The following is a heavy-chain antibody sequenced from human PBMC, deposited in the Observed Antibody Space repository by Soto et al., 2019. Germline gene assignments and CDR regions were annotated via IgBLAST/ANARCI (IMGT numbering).Heavy chain of an antibody. J-gene: IGHJ4*02. D-gene: IGHD3-22*01. CDR3: GSLDSSGYYYFDY. CDR2: INHSGST. CDR1: GGSFSGYY. Sequence: PSETLSLTCAVYGGSFSGYYWSWIRQPPGKGLEWIGEINHSGSTNYNPSLKSRVTISVDTSKNQFSLKLSSVTAADTAVYYCGSLDSSGYYYFDYWGQGTLVTVSS. V-gene: IGHV4-34*01.